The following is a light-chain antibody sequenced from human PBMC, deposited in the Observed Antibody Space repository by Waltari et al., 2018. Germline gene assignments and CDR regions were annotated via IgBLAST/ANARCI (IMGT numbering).Light chain of an antibody. J-gene: IGKJ4*01. CDR2: KAS. CDR1: QSISSW. V-gene: IGKV1-5*03. CDR3: QQYNSYVLT. Sequence: DIQMTQSPSTLSASVGDRVTITCRASQSISSWLAWYQQKPGKAPKLLFYKASTLESGVPSRFSGSGSGTEFTLTISSLQPDDFATYYCQQYNSYVLTFGGGTKVEIK.